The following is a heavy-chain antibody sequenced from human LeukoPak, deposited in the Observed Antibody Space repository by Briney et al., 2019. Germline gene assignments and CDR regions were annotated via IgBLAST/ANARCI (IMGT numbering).Heavy chain of an antibody. Sequence: LSLTCAVYGGSFSGYYWSWIRQPPGKGLEWVSYISSTGGTIYYADSVKGRFTISRDNAKNSLYLQMNSLRAEDTAVYYCARFYAPHSSGWYVGYWGQGTLVTVFS. J-gene: IGHJ4*02. D-gene: IGHD6-19*01. CDR1: GGSFSGYY. CDR3: ARFYAPHSSGWYVGY. CDR2: ISSTGGTI. V-gene: IGHV3-11*04.